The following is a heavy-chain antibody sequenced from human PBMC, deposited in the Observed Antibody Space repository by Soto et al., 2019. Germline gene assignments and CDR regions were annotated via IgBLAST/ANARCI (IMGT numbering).Heavy chain of an antibody. CDR1: GFTFSSYG. Sequence: HVQLVESGGGVVQPGGSLRLSCAVSGFTFSSYGMHWVRQAPGKGLEWVAVISYDGSNKYSADSAKGRFTISRDSSKSTLYLEMNSLRAEDTAVYYCARDADAGRPDRGLVFYFDYWGQGTLVTVSS. D-gene: IGHD6-6*01. J-gene: IGHJ4*02. CDR3: ARDADAGRPDRGLVFYFDY. V-gene: IGHV3-33*05. CDR2: ISYDGSNK.